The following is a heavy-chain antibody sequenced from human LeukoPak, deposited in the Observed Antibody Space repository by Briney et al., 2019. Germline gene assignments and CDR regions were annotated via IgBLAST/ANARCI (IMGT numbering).Heavy chain of an antibody. D-gene: IGHD1-14*01. CDR2: INHSGIT. V-gene: IGHV4-34*01. CDR3: ARDNDFFDY. Sequence: SETLSLTCAFYGASFSGYYWRWIRQPPGKGLEWIGKINHSGITTYNPSLKSRVTISVDTSKKQFSLKLNSVTAADTAVYYCARDNDFFDYWGQGTLVTVSS. CDR1: GASFSGYY. J-gene: IGHJ4*02.